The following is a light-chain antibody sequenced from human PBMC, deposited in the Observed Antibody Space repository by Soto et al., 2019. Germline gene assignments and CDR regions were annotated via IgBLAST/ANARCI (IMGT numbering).Light chain of an antibody. J-gene: IGKJ1*01. CDR2: KVS. Sequence: DVVMTQSPLSLPVTLGQPASISCRSSQSLVYSDGYAYLNWFHQRPGQSPRRLIYKVSNRDSGVPGRFSGSGSGTDFTLKISRVEAEDVGVYYCMQGTHWPPTFGRGTKVEIK. CDR3: MQGTHWPPT. CDR1: QSLVYSDGYAY. V-gene: IGKV2-30*01.